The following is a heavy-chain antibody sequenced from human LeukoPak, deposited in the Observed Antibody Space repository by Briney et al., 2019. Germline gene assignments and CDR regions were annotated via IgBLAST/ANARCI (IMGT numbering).Heavy chain of an antibody. CDR2: VWYDGNRK. D-gene: IGHD3-10*01. Sequence: GGSLRLSCAASGFTFSNHAMHWVRQAPGKGLEWVTLVWYDGNRKYYADSVKGRFTISRDNSKNSVYLQLNSLRPEDTAMYYCVSMVRGIGYWGQGALVTVSS. V-gene: IGHV3-30*02. CDR1: GFTFSNHA. J-gene: IGHJ4*02. CDR3: VSMVRGIGY.